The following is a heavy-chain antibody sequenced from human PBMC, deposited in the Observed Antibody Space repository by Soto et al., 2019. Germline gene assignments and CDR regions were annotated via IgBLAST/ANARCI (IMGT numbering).Heavy chain of an antibody. CDR2: INAGNGNT. Sequence: QVQLVQSGAEEKKPEASVKVSCKASGYTFTSYAMHWVRQAPGQRLEWMGWINAGNGNTKYSQKFQGRVTITRDTSASTAYMELSSLRSEDTAVYYCARGITLPTPLDYWGQGTLVTVSS. CDR3: ARGITLPTPLDY. V-gene: IGHV1-3*05. D-gene: IGHD1-20*01. CDR1: GYTFTSYA. J-gene: IGHJ4*02.